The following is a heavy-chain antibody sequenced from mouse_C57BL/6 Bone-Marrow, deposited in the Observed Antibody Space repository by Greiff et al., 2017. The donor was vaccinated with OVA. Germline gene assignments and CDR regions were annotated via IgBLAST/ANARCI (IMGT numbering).Heavy chain of an antibody. CDR2: ISSGSSTI. CDR3: ARPRWLLPLDY. CDR1: GFTFSDYG. Sequence: EVQLQESGGGLVKPGGSLKLSCAASGFTFSDYGMHWVRQAPEKGLEWVAYISSGSSTIYYADTVKGRFTISRDNAKNTMFLQMTSLRSEDTAMYYCARPRWLLPLDYWGQGTTLTVSS. J-gene: IGHJ2*01. V-gene: IGHV5-17*01. D-gene: IGHD2-3*01.